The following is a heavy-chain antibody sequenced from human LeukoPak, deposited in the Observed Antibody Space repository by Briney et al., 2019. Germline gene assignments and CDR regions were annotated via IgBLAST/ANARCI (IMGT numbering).Heavy chain of an antibody. CDR3: AKGLREYDFWSGYAT. Sequence: GGSLRLSCAASGFTFSSYAMMWVRQAPGKGLDWVSTISVRGGSPNYADSVKGRFTISRDNSKNTLFLQMNSLRAEDTALYYCAKGLREYDFWSGYATWGQGTLVTVSS. D-gene: IGHD3-3*01. CDR1: GFTFSSYA. J-gene: IGHJ5*02. V-gene: IGHV3-23*01. CDR2: ISVRGGSP.